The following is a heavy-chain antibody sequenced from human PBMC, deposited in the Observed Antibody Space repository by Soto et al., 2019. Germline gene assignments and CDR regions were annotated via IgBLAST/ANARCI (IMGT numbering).Heavy chain of an antibody. D-gene: IGHD6-13*01. V-gene: IGHV3-30-3*01. CDR2: ISYDGSNK. Sequence: GGSLRLSCAASGFTFSSYTMHWVRQAPGKGLEWVAVISYDGSNKYYADSVKGRFTISRDNSKNTLYLQMNSLRAEDTAVYYCPRDGGLGPGGSWPKRIRGMDNWGQGATLKVSS. CDR3: PRDGGLGPGGSWPKRIRGMDN. J-gene: IGHJ6*01. CDR1: GFTFSSYT.